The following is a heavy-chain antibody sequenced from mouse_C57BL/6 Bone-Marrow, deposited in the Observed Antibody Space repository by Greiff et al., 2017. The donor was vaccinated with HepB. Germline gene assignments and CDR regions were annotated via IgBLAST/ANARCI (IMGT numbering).Heavy chain of an antibody. Sequence: VQLQQSGAELMKPGASVKLSCKATGYTFTGYWIEWVKQRPGHGLEWIGEILPGSGSTNYNEKFKVKATFNADKYSNTSYMQLSSLTTEDSAIYYCARKDDGYYLAYWGQGTLVTVSA. CDR1: GYTFTGYW. CDR3: ARKDDGYYLAY. D-gene: IGHD2-3*01. V-gene: IGHV1-9*01. J-gene: IGHJ3*01. CDR2: ILPGSGST.